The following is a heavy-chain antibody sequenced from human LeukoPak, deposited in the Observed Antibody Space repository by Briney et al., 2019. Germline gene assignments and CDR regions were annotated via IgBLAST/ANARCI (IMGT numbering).Heavy chain of an antibody. V-gene: IGHV3-48*04. CDR3: ARVGRSGPYY. CDR2: ISSSSSTI. D-gene: IGHD6-19*01. J-gene: IGHJ4*02. CDR1: GFTFSSYS. Sequence: GGSLRLSCAASGFTFSSYSMNWVRQAPGKGLEWVSYISSSSSTIYYADSVKGRFTISRDNAKNSLYLQMNSLRAEDTAVYYCARVGRSGPYYWGQGTLVTVSS.